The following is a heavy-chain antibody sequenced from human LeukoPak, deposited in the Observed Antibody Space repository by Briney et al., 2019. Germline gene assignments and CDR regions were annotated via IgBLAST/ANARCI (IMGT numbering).Heavy chain of an antibody. J-gene: IGHJ6*03. V-gene: IGHV4-4*07. Sequence: SETLSLTCTVSGGSISSYYWSWIRQPAGKGLEWIGRISTSGTTNYNPSLKSRVTISVDKSKNHFSLKLNSVTAADTAAYYCARASTYYDFLSDYYPPGDYFYYYMDVWGKGTTVTVSS. CDR1: GGSISSYY. D-gene: IGHD3-3*01. CDR2: ISTSGTT. CDR3: ARASTYYDFLSDYYPPGDYFYYYMDV.